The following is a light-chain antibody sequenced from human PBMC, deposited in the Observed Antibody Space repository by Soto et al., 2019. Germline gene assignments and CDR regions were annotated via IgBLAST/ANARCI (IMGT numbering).Light chain of an antibody. CDR3: TEWDGSLKGHV. J-gene: IGLJ1*01. V-gene: IGLV1-36*01. Sequence: QSVLTQPPSVSEAPRQRVTISCSGSSSNIGNNAVNWYQQLPGQAPKLLFYYDDLLPSGVSDRFSCSKSGTSASLAISGLQSEDEADYYCTEWDGSLKGHVFGTGTKLTVL. CDR1: SSNIGNNA. CDR2: YDD.